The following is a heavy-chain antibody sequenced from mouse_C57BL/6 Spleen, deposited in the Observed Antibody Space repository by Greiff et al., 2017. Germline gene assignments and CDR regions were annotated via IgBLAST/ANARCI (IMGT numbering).Heavy chain of an antibody. CDR1: GFTFSSYG. V-gene: IGHV5-6*01. CDR3: ARHKDYYAMDY. J-gene: IGHJ4*01. CDR2: ISSGGSYT. Sequence: EVQGVESGGDLVKPGGSLKLSCAASGFTFSSYGMSWVRQTPDKRLEWVATISSGGSYTYYPDSVKGRFTISRDNAKNTLYLQMSSLKSEDTAMYYCARHKDYYAMDYWGQGTSVTVSS.